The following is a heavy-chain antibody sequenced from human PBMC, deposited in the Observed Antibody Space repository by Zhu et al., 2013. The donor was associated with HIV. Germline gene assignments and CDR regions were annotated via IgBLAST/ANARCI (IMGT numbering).Heavy chain of an antibody. CDR3: ARVRGSSGYGMDV. Sequence: QVQLVQSAAEVKKPGSSVKVSCKASGGTFSGYAIIWVRQAPGQGLESMGGIIPISGTANYAQKFQGRVTLTADESTSTAYMELSSLSSEDTALYYCARVRGSSGYGMDVWGQGTTVTVSS. V-gene: IGHV1-69*01. CDR1: GGTFSGYA. J-gene: IGHJ6*02. CDR2: IIPISGTA. D-gene: IGHD3-22*01.